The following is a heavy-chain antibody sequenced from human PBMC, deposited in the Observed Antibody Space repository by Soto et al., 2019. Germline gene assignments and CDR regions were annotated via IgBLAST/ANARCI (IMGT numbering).Heavy chain of an antibody. CDR2: ISAYNGNT. J-gene: IGHJ4*02. CDR1: GYTFTSYG. CDR3: ARGLYTIEQPGFDY. D-gene: IGHD3-16*01. V-gene: IGHV1-18*01. Sequence: ASVKLSCTASGYTFTSYGISWVRQAPGQGLEWMGWISAYNGNTNYAQKLQGRVTMTTDTSTSTAYMELRSLRSDDTAVYYCARGLYTIEQPGFDYWGQGTLVTVSS.